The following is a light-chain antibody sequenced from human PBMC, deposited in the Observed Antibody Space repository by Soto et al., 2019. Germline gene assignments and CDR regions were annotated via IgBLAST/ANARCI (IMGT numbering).Light chain of an antibody. CDR3: CSYGGRYTYV. CDR2: DVS. CDR1: SRDVGGYNY. Sequence: ALTQPRSVSGSPGQSVTISCTGTSRDVGGYNYVSWYQRHPGRAPKLMMYDVSKRPSGVPDRFSGSKSGNTTSLTISGLPADDEADDYCCSYGGRYTYVLGTGSKVT. V-gene: IGLV2-11*01. J-gene: IGLJ1*01.